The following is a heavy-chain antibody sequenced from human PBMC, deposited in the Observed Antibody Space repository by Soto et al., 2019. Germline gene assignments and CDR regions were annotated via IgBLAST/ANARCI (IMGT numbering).Heavy chain of an antibody. CDR1: GVSIINTSYY. Sequence: PSETLSLTCSVSGVSIINTSYYWGWIRQPPGKGLEWVGTIYFSGSTFYNPSLKSRVTISIDTSKNQFSLRLSSVTAADTAVYYCARHGSYWGQGTLVTVSS. CDR3: ARHGSY. J-gene: IGHJ4*02. CDR2: IYFSGST. V-gene: IGHV4-39*01.